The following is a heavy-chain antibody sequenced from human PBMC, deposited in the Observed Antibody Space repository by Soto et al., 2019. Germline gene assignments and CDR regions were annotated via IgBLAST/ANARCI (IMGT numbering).Heavy chain of an antibody. CDR2: FDPEDGET. V-gene: IGHV1-24*01. Sequence: ASVKVSCKVSGYTLTEVSMHWVRQAPGKGLEWMGGFDPEDGETIYAQKFQGRVTMTEDTSTDTAYMELSSLRSEDTAVYYCATLGYYDILTGYWVTPGKYYFDYWGQGTLVTVSS. CDR3: ATLGYYDILTGYWVTPGKYYFDY. CDR1: GYTLTEVS. D-gene: IGHD3-9*01. J-gene: IGHJ4*02.